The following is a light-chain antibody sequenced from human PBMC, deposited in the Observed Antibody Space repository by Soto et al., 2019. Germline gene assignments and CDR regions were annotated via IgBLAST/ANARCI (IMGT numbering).Light chain of an antibody. J-gene: IGLJ1*01. CDR2: EVS. Sequence: QSVLTQPASVSGSPGQSITISCTGTSSDVGGYNYVSWYQQHPGKAPKLMIFEVSNRPSGVSNRFSGSKSGNTASLTISGLQAEDEADYYCSSYRSNNLYVFGTGTKVTVL. CDR3: SSYRSNNLYV. CDR1: SSDVGGYNY. V-gene: IGLV2-14*01.